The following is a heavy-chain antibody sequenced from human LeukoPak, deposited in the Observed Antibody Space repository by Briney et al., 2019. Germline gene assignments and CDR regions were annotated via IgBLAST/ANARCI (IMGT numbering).Heavy chain of an antibody. Sequence: PGRSLRLSCAASGFTFSSYGMHWVRQAPGKGLEWVAVIWYDGSNKYYADSVKGRFTISRDNYKNTLYLQMNSLRAEDTAVYYCAKAANCDKPYYVDCWGQGTLVVVSS. J-gene: IGHJ4*02. D-gene: IGHD3-9*01. CDR3: AKAANCDKPYYVDC. V-gene: IGHV3-33*06. CDR1: GFTFSSYG. CDR2: IWYDGSNK.